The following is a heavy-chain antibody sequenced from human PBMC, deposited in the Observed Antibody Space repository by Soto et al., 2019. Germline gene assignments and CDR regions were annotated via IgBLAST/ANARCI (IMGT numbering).Heavy chain of an antibody. J-gene: IGHJ6*02. CDR3: AVTDIYYYYGMDV. Sequence: TSETLSLTCTVSGGSISSYYWSWIRQPPGKGLEWIGYIYYSGSTNYNPSLKSRVTISVDTSKNQFSLKLSSVTAADTAVYYCAVTDIYYYYGMDVWGQGTTVTVSS. V-gene: IGHV4-59*01. CDR2: IYYSGST. CDR1: GGSISSYY. D-gene: IGHD2-21*02.